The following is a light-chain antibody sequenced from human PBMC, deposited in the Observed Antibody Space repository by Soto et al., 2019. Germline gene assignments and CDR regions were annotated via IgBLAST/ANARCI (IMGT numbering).Light chain of an antibody. J-gene: IGKJ1*01. CDR3: QQYNNWPRT. CDR2: GAS. Sequence: EVVLTQSPSTLSLSPGERVTLSCRASQSVSNSLAWYQQKPGQPPRLLIYGASTRATGIPARFSGSGSGTEFTLTISSLQSEDFAVYYCQQYNNWPRTFAQGTKVDIK. CDR1: QSVSNS. V-gene: IGKV3-15*01.